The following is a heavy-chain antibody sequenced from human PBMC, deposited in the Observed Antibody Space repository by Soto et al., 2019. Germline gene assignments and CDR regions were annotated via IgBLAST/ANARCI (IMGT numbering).Heavy chain of an antibody. V-gene: IGHV3-74*01. D-gene: IGHD3-3*01. CDR2: INNDGSDT. CDR1: GFTFNTYW. J-gene: IGHJ4*02. CDR3: SRVLAAGHFDS. Sequence: EVQLVESGGGLVQPGGSLRLSCVASGFTFNTYWMHWVRQAPGKGLVWVSRINNDGSDTIYAESVKGRFTISRDNARSTLYLPMNSLRAEDTAVYYCSRVLAAGHFDSWGQGALVTVSS.